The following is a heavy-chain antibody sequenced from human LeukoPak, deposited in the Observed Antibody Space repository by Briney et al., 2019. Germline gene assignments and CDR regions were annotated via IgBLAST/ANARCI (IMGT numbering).Heavy chain of an antibody. D-gene: IGHD4-23*01. V-gene: IGHV4-38-2*02. J-gene: IGHJ4*02. Sequence: PSETLSLTCTVSGYSISSGYYWGWIRQPPGKGLEWIGSIYHSGSTYYNPSLKSRVTISVDTSKNQFSLKLSSVTAADTAVYYCALDYGGRGFDYWGQGTLVTVSS. CDR3: ALDYGGRGFDY. CDR2: IYHSGST. CDR1: GYSISSGYY.